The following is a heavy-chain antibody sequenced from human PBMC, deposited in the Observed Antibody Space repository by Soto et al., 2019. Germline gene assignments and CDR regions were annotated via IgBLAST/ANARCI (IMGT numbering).Heavy chain of an antibody. CDR1: GGSISRSSYN. V-gene: IGHV4-39*07. J-gene: IGHJ4*02. CDR3: AREGNLGRWLQPRDF. CDR2: IYYSGST. Sequence: SETLSLTCTVPGGSISRSSYNWGGIRQPPGKGLEWIGSIYYSGSTYYNPSLKSRVTMSVDTSKNQFSLKLISVTAADTAKYFCAREGNLGRWLQPRDFWGQGTLVTVS. D-gene: IGHD5-12*01.